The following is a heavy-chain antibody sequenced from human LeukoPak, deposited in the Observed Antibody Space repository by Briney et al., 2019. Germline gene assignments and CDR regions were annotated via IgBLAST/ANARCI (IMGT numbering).Heavy chain of an antibody. Sequence: TGGSLRLSCAASGFTLSTYAMSWVRQAPGKGLEWVSAISGSGGSTYYADSVKGRFTISRDNSKNTLYLQMNSLRAEDTAVYYCAKNALQFWRTYSCFGSLGFDYWGQGTLVNGS. CDR1: GFTLSTYA. V-gene: IGHV3-23*01. D-gene: IGHD3-3*01. CDR3: AKNALQFWRTYSCFGSLGFDY. J-gene: IGHJ4*02. CDR2: ISGSGGST.